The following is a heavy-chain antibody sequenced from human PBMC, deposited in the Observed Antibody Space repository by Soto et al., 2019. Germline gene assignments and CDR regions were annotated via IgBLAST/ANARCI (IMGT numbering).Heavy chain of an antibody. Sequence: EVQLEESGGGLVKPGGSLRLSCAASGFTFSTYSINWVRQAPGKGLEWVASISSSADYIYYADSVKGRFTISRDNAQNSVFLQMNSLRAEDTAVYXCAXXXXXRQQGMDVWGHGTTVTVSS. CDR3: AXXXXXRQQGMDV. CDR1: GFTFSTYS. CDR2: ISSSADYI. J-gene: IGHJ6*02. V-gene: IGHV3-21*02.